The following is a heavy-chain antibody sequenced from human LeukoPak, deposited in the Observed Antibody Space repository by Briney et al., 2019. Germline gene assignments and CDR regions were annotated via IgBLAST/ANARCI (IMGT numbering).Heavy chain of an antibody. V-gene: IGHV1-69*04. CDR2: IIPILGIA. D-gene: IGHD3-22*01. Sequence: GASVKVSCKASGGTFSSYAISWVRQAPGQGLEWMGRIIPILGIANYAQKFQGRVTITADKSTSTAYMELSRLRSDDTAVYYCARVLKTYYYDSSGCDYWGQGTLVTVSS. CDR1: GGTFSSYA. J-gene: IGHJ4*02. CDR3: ARVLKTYYYDSSGCDY.